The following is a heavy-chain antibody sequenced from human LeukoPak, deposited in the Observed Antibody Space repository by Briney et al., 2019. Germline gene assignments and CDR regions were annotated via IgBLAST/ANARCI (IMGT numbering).Heavy chain of an antibody. V-gene: IGHV1-2*02. D-gene: IGHD2-2*01. CDR1: GYTFTGYY. J-gene: IGHJ6*03. CDR2: INPNSGGT. CDR3: AREYVPSPYQLLRVLPNKNYYYYMDV. Sequence: GASVKVSCKASGYTFTGYYMHWVRQAPGQGLEWMGWINPNSGGTNYAQKFQGRVTMTRDTSISTAYMELSRLRSDDTAVYYCAREYVPSPYQLLRVLPNKNYYYYMDVWGKGTTVTVSS.